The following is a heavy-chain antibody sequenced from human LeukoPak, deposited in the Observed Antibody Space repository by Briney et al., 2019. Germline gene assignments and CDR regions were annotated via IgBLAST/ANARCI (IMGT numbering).Heavy chain of an antibody. J-gene: IGHJ4*02. CDR1: GGSISSSSYY. CDR3: ARRKLRGYKLSPFAY. CDR2: IYYSGST. V-gene: IGHV4-39*01. D-gene: IGHD5-18*01. Sequence: SETLSLTCTVSGGSISSSSYYWGWIRQPPGKGLEWIGSIYYSGSTYYNPSLKSRVTISVDTSKNQFSLKLSYVTAADTAVYYCARRKLRGYKLSPFAYWGQGTLVTVSS.